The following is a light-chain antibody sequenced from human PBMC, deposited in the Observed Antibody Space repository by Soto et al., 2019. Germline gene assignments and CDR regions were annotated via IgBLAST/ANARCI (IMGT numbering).Light chain of an antibody. V-gene: IGLV1-44*01. Sequence: QSVLTQPPSASGTPGQRVTISCSGSRSNIGGNTVEWYHQLPGTAPKLLLYSNSQRPSGVPERFSGSKSGTSASLAISGLQSEDEADYYCSTWDDSLTDVVFGGGTKLTVL. CDR3: STWDDSLTDVV. J-gene: IGLJ2*01. CDR1: RSNIGGNT. CDR2: SNS.